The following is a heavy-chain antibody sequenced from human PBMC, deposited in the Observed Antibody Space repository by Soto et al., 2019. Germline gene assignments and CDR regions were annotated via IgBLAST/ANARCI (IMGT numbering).Heavy chain of an antibody. CDR3: ARPYPNMDWFDP. CDR2: ISSSGSTI. D-gene: IGHD2-21*01. CDR1: GFTFSDYY. J-gene: IGHJ5*02. V-gene: IGHV3-11*01. Sequence: GGSLRLSCAASGFTFSDYYMSWIRQAPGKGLDWVSYISSSGSTIYYADSVKGRFTISRDNAKNSLYLQMNSLRAEDTAVYYCARPYPNMDWFDPWGQGTLVTVSS.